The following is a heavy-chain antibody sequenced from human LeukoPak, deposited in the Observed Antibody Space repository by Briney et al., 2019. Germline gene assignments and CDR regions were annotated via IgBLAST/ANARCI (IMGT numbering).Heavy chain of an antibody. Sequence: PGGSLRLSCAASGFTVSSYYMSWVRQAPGKGLDWVSVIYSGGSTYYADSVKGRFTISRDNSKNTLYLHMNSLRAEDTAVYYCARCDFWSGYYDYYYGMDVWGQGTTVTVSS. CDR1: GFTVSSYY. CDR2: IYSGGST. J-gene: IGHJ6*02. V-gene: IGHV3-66*01. D-gene: IGHD3-3*01. CDR3: ARCDFWSGYYDYYYGMDV.